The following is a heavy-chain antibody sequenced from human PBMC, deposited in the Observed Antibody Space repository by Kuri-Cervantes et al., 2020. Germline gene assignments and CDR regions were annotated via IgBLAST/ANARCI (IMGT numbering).Heavy chain of an antibody. CDR1: GYSISSSNW. Sequence: SETLSLTCAVSGYSISSSNWWGWIRQPPGKGLEWIGYIYYSGSTYYNPSLKSRVTISVDTSKNQFSLKLTSVIAADTAVYYCARDSYSDSSGYFNDVFDIWGRGTMVTVSS. V-gene: IGHV4-28*03. CDR3: ARDSYSDSSGYFNDVFDI. CDR2: IYYSGST. J-gene: IGHJ3*02. D-gene: IGHD3-22*01.